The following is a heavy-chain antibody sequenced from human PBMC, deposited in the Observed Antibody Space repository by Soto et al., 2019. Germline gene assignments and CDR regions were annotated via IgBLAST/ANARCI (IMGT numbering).Heavy chain of an antibody. Sequence: PGGLQIHSCAASGFSFSDQYSDWLRPTPVEWLDGIGRIRNKANSYFTEYAASMKGRFTISRDDSNNLLFLQMNSLKTEDSAVYFCARVKLYSPTTKPGMDGWGRRNTVTGS. J-gene: IGHJ6*02. V-gene: IGHV3-72*01. CDR1: GFSFSDQY. D-gene: IGHD2-8*01. CDR3: ARVKLYSPTTKPGMDG. CDR2: IRNKANSYFT.